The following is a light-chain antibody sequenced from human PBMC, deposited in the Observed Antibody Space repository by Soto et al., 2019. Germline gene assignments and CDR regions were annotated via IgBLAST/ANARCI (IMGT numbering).Light chain of an antibody. V-gene: IGKV3-15*01. J-gene: IGKJ4*01. Sequence: EIVITQSPATLSVSPGERATLSCRASQSVRSNLAWYQQTPGQAPRLLISGASTRATGIPTRFSGSGSETDFTLTITSLQSEDFAVYYCQQYNNWPRHTFGGGTKVEIK. CDR2: GAS. CDR1: QSVRSN. CDR3: QQYNNWPRHT.